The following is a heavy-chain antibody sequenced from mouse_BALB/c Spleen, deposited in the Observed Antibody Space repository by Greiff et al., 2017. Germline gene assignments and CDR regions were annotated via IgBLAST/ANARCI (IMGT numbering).Heavy chain of an antibody. CDR1: GYSFTGYF. Sequence: EVQLQQSGPELVKPGASVKISCKASGYSFTGYFMNWVKQSHGKSLEWIGRINPYNGDTFYNQKFKGKATLTVDKSSSTAHMELLSLTSEDSAVYYCGRSTYDYDVVGEAWFAYWGQGTLVTVSA. V-gene: IGHV1-37*01. CDR3: GRSTYDYDVVGEAWFAY. J-gene: IGHJ3*01. CDR2: INPYNGDT. D-gene: IGHD2-4*01.